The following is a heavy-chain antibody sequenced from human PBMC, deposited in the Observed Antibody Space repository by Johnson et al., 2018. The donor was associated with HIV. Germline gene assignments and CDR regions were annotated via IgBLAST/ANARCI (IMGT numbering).Heavy chain of an antibody. CDR3: VRVGKYCGGDCYSGVDAYDI. V-gene: IGHV3-20*04. D-gene: IGHD2-21*02. Sequence: VQLVESGGGVVQPGRSLRLSCAASGFTFDYHDMTWVRQVPGKGLEWVSGINWNGGNTGYADSVKGRFTISRDNAKKSLYLQMSSLRAEDTALYYCVRVGKYCGGDCYSGVDAYDIWGQGTVVIVSS. J-gene: IGHJ3*02. CDR2: INWNGGNT. CDR1: GFTFDYHD.